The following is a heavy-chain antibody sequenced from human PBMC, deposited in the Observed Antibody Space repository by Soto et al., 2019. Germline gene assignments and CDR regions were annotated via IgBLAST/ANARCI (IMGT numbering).Heavy chain of an antibody. V-gene: IGHV5-51*03. D-gene: IGHD3-22*01. J-gene: IGHJ3*02. Sequence: EVQLVQSGAEVKKPGESLKISCKGSGYSFTSYWIGWVRQMPGKGLEWMGIIYPGDSDTRYSPSFQGQVTISADKSISTAYLQWSSLKASDTAMYYCARPYYDSSGYYSPSGGDAFDIWGQGTMVTVSS. CDR1: GYSFTSYW. CDR2: IYPGDSDT. CDR3: ARPYYDSSGYYSPSGGDAFDI.